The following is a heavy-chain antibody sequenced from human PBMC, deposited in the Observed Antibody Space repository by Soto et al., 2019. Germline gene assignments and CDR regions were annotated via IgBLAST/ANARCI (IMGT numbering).Heavy chain of an antibody. V-gene: IGHV4-4*02. CDR1: GGSISSSNW. D-gene: IGHD3-10*01. CDR2: IYHSGST. J-gene: IGHJ4*02. Sequence: QVQLQESGPGLVKPSGTLSLTCAVSGGSISSSNWWSWVRQPPGKGLEWIGEIYHSGSTNYNPSLKGRVNISGGKAQDQFSLKLEFVTAADTAGYYCAREAVITMGHDYWGQGTLVTVSS. CDR3: AREAVITMGHDY.